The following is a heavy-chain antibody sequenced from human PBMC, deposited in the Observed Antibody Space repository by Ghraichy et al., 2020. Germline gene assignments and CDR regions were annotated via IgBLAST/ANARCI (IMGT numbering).Heavy chain of an antibody. V-gene: IGHV3-21*01. CDR2: ISSSSSYI. D-gene: IGHD5-18*01. CDR1: GFTFSSYS. Sequence: GESLKLSCAASGFTFSSYSMNWVRQAPGKGLEWVSSISSSSSYIYYADSVKGRFTISRDNAKNSLYLQMNSLRAEDTAVYYCASIRGYSYGPPPDWGQGTLVTVSS. J-gene: IGHJ4*02. CDR3: ASIRGYSYGPPPD.